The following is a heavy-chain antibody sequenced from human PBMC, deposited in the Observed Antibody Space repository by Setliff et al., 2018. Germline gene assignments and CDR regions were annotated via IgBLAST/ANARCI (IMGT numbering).Heavy chain of an antibody. CDR2: IKSKAYGGTT. D-gene: IGHD3-3*01. CDR3: TTDHFTIFGVVIILGVAGY. J-gene: IGHJ4*02. V-gene: IGHV3-49*04. Sequence: GESLKISCTASGFTFGDYAMSWVRQAPGKGLEWVGFIKSKAYGGTTEYAASVKGRFTISRDDSKSIAYLQMNSLKTEDTAVYYCTTDHFTIFGVVIILGVAGYWGQGTLVTVS. CDR1: GFTFGDYA.